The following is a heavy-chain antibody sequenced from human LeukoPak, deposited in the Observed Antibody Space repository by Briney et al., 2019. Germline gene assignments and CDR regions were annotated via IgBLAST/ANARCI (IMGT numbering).Heavy chain of an antibody. D-gene: IGHD5-24*01. CDR1: GFTFSSYG. CDR3: AVQRDGYNAGAFDI. CDR2: ISYDGSNK. V-gene: IGHV3-30*03. J-gene: IGHJ3*02. Sequence: PGRSLRLSCAASGFTFSSYGMHWVRQAPGKGLEWVAVISYDGSNKYYADSVKGRFTISRDNSKNTLYLQMNSLRAEDTAVYYCAVQRDGYNAGAFDIWGQGTMVTVSS.